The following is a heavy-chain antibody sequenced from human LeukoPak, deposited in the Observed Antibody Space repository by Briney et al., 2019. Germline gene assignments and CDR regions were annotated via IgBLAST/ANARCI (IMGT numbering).Heavy chain of an antibody. J-gene: IGHJ5*02. CDR2: INHSGST. CDR3: ARDKEDYSGSGSYYSLS. D-gene: IGHD3-10*01. Sequence: SETLSLTCAVYGGSFSGYYWSWIRQPPGKGLEWIGEINHSGSTNYNPSLKSRVTMSVDTSKNQFSLKLTSVTAADTAVYYCARDKEDYSGSGSYYSLSWGQGTLVTVSS. CDR1: GGSFSGYY. V-gene: IGHV4-34*01.